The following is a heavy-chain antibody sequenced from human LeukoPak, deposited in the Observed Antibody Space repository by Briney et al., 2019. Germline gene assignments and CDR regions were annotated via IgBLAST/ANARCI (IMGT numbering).Heavy chain of an antibody. V-gene: IGHV1-69*04. Sequence: SVKVSCKASGGTFSSYAISWVRQAPGQGLEWMGRIIPIFGIANYAQKFQGRVTITADKSTSTAYMELSSLRSEDTAVYYCARPGEQLEDYYHYYGMDVWGQGTTVTVSS. CDR3: ARPGEQLEDYYHYYGMDV. D-gene: IGHD6-6*01. CDR1: GGTFSSYA. CDR2: IIPIFGIA. J-gene: IGHJ6*02.